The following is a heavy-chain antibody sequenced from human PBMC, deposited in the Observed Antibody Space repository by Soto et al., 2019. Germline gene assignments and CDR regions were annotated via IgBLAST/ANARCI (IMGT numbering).Heavy chain of an antibody. Sequence: PGGSLRLSCAASGVTFSGSAMHWVRQASGKGLEWVGRIRSKANSYATAYAASVKGRFTISRDDSKNTAYLQMNSLKTEDTAVYYCTRLGYCSGGSCYSGSIHYYGMDVWGQGTTVTVSS. CDR3: TRLGYCSGGSCYSGSIHYYGMDV. J-gene: IGHJ6*02. D-gene: IGHD2-15*01. CDR2: IRSKANSYAT. V-gene: IGHV3-73*01. CDR1: GVTFSGSA.